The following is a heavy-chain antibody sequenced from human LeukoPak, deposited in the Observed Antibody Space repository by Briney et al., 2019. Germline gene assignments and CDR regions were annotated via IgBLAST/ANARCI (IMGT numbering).Heavy chain of an antibody. J-gene: IGHJ6*02. CDR1: GYTFTSYG. CDR2: ISAHNGNT. CDR3: ARGSYGSDLDV. V-gene: IGHV1-18*01. Sequence: ASVKVSCKASGYTFTSYGIGWVRLAPGPGLEWTGWISAHNGNTNYAQKFQGRVTMTTDKSTSTAYMEVSSLRSDDTAVYYCARGSYGSDLDVWGQGITVIVSS. D-gene: IGHD3-10*01.